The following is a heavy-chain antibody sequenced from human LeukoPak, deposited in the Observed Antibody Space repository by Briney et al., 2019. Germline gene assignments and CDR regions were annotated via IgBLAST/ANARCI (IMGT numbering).Heavy chain of an antibody. V-gene: IGHV1-8*01. CDR2: MNPNSGNT. D-gene: IGHD3-22*01. J-gene: IGHJ4*02. Sequence: ASVKVSCKASGYTFTSYDINWVRQATGQGLEWMGWMNPNSGNTGYAQKFQGRFTMTRNTSISTAYMELSSLRSEDTAVYYCARAMYYYDSSGYPFDYWGQGTLVTVSS. CDR1: GYTFTSYD. CDR3: ARAMYYYDSSGYPFDY.